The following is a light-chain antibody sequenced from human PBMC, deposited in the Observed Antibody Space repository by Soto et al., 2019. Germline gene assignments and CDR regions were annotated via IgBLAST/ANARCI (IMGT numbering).Light chain of an antibody. CDR2: EVS. Sequence: QSVLTQPASVSGSPGQSITISCTGTSSDVGSYNYVSWYQQHPGKAPKLMIYEVSDRPSGISSRFSGSKSGNTASLTISGLQTEDEADYYCSSSTSSSTLFGTGTKGTVL. V-gene: IGLV2-14*01. J-gene: IGLJ1*01. CDR1: SSDVGSYNY. CDR3: SSSTSSSTL.